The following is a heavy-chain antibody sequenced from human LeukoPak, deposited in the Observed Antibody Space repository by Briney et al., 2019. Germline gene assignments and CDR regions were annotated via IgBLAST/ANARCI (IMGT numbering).Heavy chain of an antibody. CDR2: IYPGDSET. CDR3: ARRYYYDSSGYYLAHDAFDI. V-gene: IGHV5-51*01. J-gene: IGHJ3*02. D-gene: IGHD3-22*01. Sequence: LGESLKISFKGSGXSFTSHWIGWVRQMPGKGLEWMGIIYPGDSETRYSPSFQGQVTISADKSISTAYLQWSSLKASDTAMYYCARRYYYDSSGYYLAHDAFDIGGQGTMVTVSS. CDR1: GXSFTSHW.